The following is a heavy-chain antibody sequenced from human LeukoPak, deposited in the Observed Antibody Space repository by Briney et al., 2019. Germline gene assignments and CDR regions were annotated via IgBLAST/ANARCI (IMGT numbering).Heavy chain of an antibody. D-gene: IGHD3-3*01. V-gene: IGHV4-4*07. CDR3: ARESIVIFGVVTLYNWFDP. CDR1: GGSISSYY. J-gene: IGHJ5*02. CDR2: IYTSGST. Sequence: PSETLSLTCTVSGGSISSYYWSWIRQPAGKGLEWIGRIYTSGSTNYNPSLKSRVTMSVDTSKNQFSLKLSSVTAADTAVYYCARESIVIFGVVTLYNWFDPWGQGTLVTVSS.